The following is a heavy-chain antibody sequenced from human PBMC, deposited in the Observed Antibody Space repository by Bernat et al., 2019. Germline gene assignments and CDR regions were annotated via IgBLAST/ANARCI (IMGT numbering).Heavy chain of an antibody. Sequence: EVQLVESGGGLVHPGGSLRLSCAASGFTFSNYDMIWVRQAPGKGLEWVSVINGVSEDIHYADSVKGRFTISRDNSKNTLFLQMNSLRAEDTAVYYCARYAAAAIWGWFDTWGQGTLVTVSS. CDR2: INGVSEDI. J-gene: IGHJ5*01. CDR1: GFTFSNYD. V-gene: IGHV3-23*04. D-gene: IGHD6-13*01. CDR3: ARYAAAAIWGWFDT.